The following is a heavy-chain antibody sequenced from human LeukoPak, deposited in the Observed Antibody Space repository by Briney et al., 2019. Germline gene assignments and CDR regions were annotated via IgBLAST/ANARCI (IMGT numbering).Heavy chain of an antibody. Sequence: SETLSLTCAVYGGSLSGYSWSWVRQPPGKGLEWIGEINHSGTTNYNPSLKSRVTISEDTSKNQFSLKVSSVTAADTAVYYCARLGYHLLYAYYYYYMDVWGKGTTVTVSS. CDR1: GGSLSGYS. CDR3: ARLGYHLLYAYYYYYMDV. J-gene: IGHJ6*03. CDR2: INHSGTT. D-gene: IGHD2-2*02. V-gene: IGHV4-34*01.